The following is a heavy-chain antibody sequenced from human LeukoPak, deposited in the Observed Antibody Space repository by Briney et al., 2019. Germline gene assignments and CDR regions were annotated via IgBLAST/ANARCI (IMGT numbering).Heavy chain of an antibody. CDR2: INHSGST. D-gene: IGHD3-16*02. V-gene: IGHV4-34*01. Sequence: SETLSLTCAVYGGSFSGYYWSWIRQPPGKGLEWIGEINHSGSTNYNPSLKSRVTISVDTSKNQFSLKLSSVTAADKAVYYCARGRIRGVGDYVWGSYRLVFDYWGQGTLVTVSS. CDR1: GGSFSGYY. CDR3: ARGRIRGVGDYVWGSYRLVFDY. J-gene: IGHJ4*02.